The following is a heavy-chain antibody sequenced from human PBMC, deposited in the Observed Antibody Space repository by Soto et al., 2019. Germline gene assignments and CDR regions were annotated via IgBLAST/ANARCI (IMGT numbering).Heavy chain of an antibody. J-gene: IGHJ4*02. V-gene: IGHV4-31*03. CDR3: ARGYDSSGPDDY. Sequence: LSFTCTVSVCSISSGGYYWSWIRQHPGKGLEWIGYIYYSGSTYYNPSLKSRVTISVDTSKNQFSLKLSSVTAADTAVYYCARGYDSSGPDDYWGQGTLVTVS. D-gene: IGHD3-22*01. CDR2: IYYSGST. CDR1: VCSISSGGYY.